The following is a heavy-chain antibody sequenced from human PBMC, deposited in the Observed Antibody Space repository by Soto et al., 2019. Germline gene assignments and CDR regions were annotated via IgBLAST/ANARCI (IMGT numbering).Heavy chain of an antibody. CDR3: AKGRGTNYYYHMDV. V-gene: IGHV3-23*01. CDR1: GFTFNNYA. J-gene: IGHJ6*03. D-gene: IGHD1-26*01. Sequence: EVQLLESGGGLVQPGGSLRLSCAASGFTFNNYAISWVRQAPGKGLEWVSTITGSGDSAYYADSVKGRFIISRDNSKNTLYMQMHSLGAEDSAIYYCAKGRGTNYYYHMDVCGGWTTVTVSS. CDR2: ITGSGDSA.